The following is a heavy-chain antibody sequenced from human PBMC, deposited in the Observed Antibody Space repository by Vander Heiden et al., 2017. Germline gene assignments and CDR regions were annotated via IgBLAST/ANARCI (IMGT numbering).Heavy chain of an antibody. CDR2: ISSSGSTI. Sequence: QVQLVESGGGLVKPGGSLRLSCAASGFTFSDYYMSWIRQAPGKGLEWVSYISSSGSTIYYADSVKGRVTISRDNAKNSLYLQMNSLRAEDTAVYYCAREMIVVVTTSRSDAFDIWGQGTMVTVSS. CDR3: AREMIVVVTTSRSDAFDI. V-gene: IGHV3-11*01. CDR1: GFTFSDYY. D-gene: IGHD3-22*01. J-gene: IGHJ3*02.